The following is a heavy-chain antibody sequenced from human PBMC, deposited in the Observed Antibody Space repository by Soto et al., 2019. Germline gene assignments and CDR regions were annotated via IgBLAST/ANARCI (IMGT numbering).Heavy chain of an antibody. CDR1: GFTFSSYG. CDR3: ARDGFLGELSSPETLTSIDY. J-gene: IGHJ4*02. CDR2: IWYDGSNK. V-gene: IGHV3-33*01. D-gene: IGHD3-16*02. Sequence: GGSLRLSCAASGFTFSSYGMHWVRQAPGKGLEWVAVIWYDGSNKYYADSVKGRFTISRDNSKNTLYLQMNSLRAEDTAVYYCARDGFLGELSSPETLTSIDYWGQGTLVTVSS.